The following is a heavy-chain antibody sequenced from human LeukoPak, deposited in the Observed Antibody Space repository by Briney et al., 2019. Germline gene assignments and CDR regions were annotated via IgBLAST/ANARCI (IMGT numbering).Heavy chain of an antibody. D-gene: IGHD1-26*01. CDR3: ARGGYPGATSNYFDY. J-gene: IGHJ4*02. V-gene: IGHV1-46*01. Sequence: ASVKLSCKASGYTFTSYYMHWVRQAPGQGLEWMGIINPSGGSTSYAQKFQGRVTMTRDMSTSTVYMELSSLRSEDTAVYYCARGGYPGATSNYFDYWGQGTLVTVSS. CDR2: INPSGGST. CDR1: GYTFTSYY.